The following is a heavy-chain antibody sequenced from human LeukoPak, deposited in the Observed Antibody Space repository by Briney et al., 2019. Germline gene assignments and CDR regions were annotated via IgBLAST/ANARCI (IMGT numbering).Heavy chain of an antibody. CDR1: GFDFSSYW. J-gene: IGHJ4*02. V-gene: IGHV3-7*01. Sequence: PGGSLRLSCAASGFDFSSYWMSWVRQAPGKGLEWVANIKQDGSEKYYVDSVKGRFTISRDNAKNSLYLQMNSLRAEDTAVYYCAGGLFDYWGQGTLVTVSS. CDR2: IKQDGSEK. CDR3: AGGLFDY.